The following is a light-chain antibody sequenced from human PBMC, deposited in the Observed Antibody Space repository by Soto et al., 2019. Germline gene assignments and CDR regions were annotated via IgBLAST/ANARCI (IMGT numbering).Light chain of an antibody. CDR2: GAS. CDR3: QQYGSSPWT. Sequence: EIVMTQSPATLSVSPGERATLSCRASQSVSSNLAWYQQKPGQAPRLLIYGASTRATGIPARFSCSGSGTDFTLTISRLEPEDVAVYYCQQYGSSPWTFGQGTKVDIK. CDR1: QSVSSN. J-gene: IGKJ1*01. V-gene: IGKV3-15*01.